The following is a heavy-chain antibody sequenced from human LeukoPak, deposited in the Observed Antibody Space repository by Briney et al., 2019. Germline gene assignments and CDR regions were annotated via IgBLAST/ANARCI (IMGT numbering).Heavy chain of an antibody. Sequence: GGSLRLSCAASGFSFSSYWMSWVRQAPGKGLEWVANIKQDGSEKHNVDSVKGRITSSRDNAKNSLYLQMNSLTVEDTAVHYCARENWAPYDWGQGTLVTVSS. J-gene: IGHJ4*02. D-gene: IGHD7-27*01. CDR3: ARENWAPYD. CDR1: GFSFSSYW. CDR2: IKQDGSEK. V-gene: IGHV3-7*01.